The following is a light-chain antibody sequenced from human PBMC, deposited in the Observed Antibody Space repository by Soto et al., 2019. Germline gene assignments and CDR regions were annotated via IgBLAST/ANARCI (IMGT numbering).Light chain of an antibody. CDR1: QTIRNQ. J-gene: IGKJ1*01. CDR3: QQYNSYKT. CDR2: DSS. Sequence: GDRVTITCRASQTIRNQLAWYQQKPGKAPKVLIYDSSSLESGVPSRFSGSGSGTEFTLTISSLQRDDFATYYCQQYNSYKTFGQGNKVEIK. V-gene: IGKV1-5*01.